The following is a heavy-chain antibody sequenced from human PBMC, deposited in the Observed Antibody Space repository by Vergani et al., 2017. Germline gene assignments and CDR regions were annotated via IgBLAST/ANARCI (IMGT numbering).Heavy chain of an antibody. CDR3: TKEGQYDSDNFHDS. J-gene: IGHJ1*01. D-gene: IGHD3-22*01. CDR1: GFTFRIYG. V-gene: IGHV3-30*02. Sequence: QVQLVESGGGVVQPGGSPRLSCIASGFTFRIYGMHWVRQAPGKGLEWVAFIRYDGTKRFYGDSVKGRFTISRDNSQTTVFLQMNSLRADDSAVYYCTKEGQYDSDNFHDSWGQGALVTVAS. CDR2: IRYDGTKR.